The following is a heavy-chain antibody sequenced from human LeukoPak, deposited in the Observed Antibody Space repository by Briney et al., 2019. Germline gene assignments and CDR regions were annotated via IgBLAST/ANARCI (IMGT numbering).Heavy chain of an antibody. J-gene: IGHJ4*02. CDR2: ICYSGST. CDR3: ARGGVNSGYVYFDY. CDR1: GGSISSSNYC. V-gene: IGHV4-39*07. Sequence: SETLSLTCTVSGGSISSSNYCWGWIRQPPGQGLEWIGSICYSGSTFYNPSLKSRVTISVDRSKNQFSLKLSSVTAADTAVYYCARGGVNSGYVYFDYWGQGTLVTVSS. D-gene: IGHD5-12*01.